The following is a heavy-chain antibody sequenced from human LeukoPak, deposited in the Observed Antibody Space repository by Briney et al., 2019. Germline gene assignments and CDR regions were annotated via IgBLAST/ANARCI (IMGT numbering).Heavy chain of an antibody. CDR3: ARDPFGDYSSGQGIFDS. J-gene: IGHJ4*02. Sequence: GASVTVSCKASGYTFTNYGISWVRQAPGQGPEWMGWISTYNGHTNNAQKFQGRVTMTTDTSTSTAYMELRSLRSDDTAVYYCARDPFGDYSSGQGIFDSWGQGTLVIVSS. CDR2: ISTYNGHT. V-gene: IGHV1-18*01. D-gene: IGHD4-11*01. CDR1: GYTFTNYG.